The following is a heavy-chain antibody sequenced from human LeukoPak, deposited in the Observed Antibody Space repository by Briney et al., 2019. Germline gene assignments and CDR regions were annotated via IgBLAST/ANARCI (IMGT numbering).Heavy chain of an antibody. D-gene: IGHD3-22*01. CDR3: ARVVGVYYYDSSGYYFSPDAFDI. Sequence: SETLSLTCTVSGGSISSYYWSWIRQSPGKGLEWIGYIYYTGSTNYNPSLKSRVTISVDTSKNQFSLKLSSVTAADTAVYYCARVVGVYYYDSSGYYFSPDAFDIWGQGTMVTVSS. CDR1: GGSISSYY. V-gene: IGHV4-59*01. J-gene: IGHJ3*02. CDR2: IYYTGST.